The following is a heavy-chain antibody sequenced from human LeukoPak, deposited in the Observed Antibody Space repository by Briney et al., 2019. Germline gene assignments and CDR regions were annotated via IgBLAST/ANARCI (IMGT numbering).Heavy chain of an antibody. CDR2: INGDGTTT. Sequence: GGSLRLSCAASGFTLSSYWMHWVRQAPGKGLVWVSRINGDGTTTTYADSVKGRFTISRDNAKNSLYLQMNSLRAEDTAVYYCARDGGVGATPYYYYGMDVWGQGTTVTVSS. CDR1: GFTLSSYW. CDR3: ARDGGVGATPYYYYGMDV. V-gene: IGHV3-74*01. D-gene: IGHD1-26*01. J-gene: IGHJ6*02.